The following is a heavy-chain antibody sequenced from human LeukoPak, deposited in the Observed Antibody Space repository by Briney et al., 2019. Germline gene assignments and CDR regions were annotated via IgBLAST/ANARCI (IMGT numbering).Heavy chain of an antibody. CDR3: ARGESITIFGVPLDAFDI. V-gene: IGHV4-34*01. D-gene: IGHD3-10*02. J-gene: IGHJ3*02. CDR2: INHSGST. CDR1: GGSFSGYY. Sequence: SETLSLTCAVYGGSFSGYYWSWIRQPPGKGLEWIGEINHSGSTNYNPSLKSRVTISVDTSKNQFSLKLSSVTAADTAVYYCARGESITIFGVPLDAFDIWGQGTMVTVSS.